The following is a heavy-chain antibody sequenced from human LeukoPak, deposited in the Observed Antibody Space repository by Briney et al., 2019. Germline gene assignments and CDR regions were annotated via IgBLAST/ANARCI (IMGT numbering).Heavy chain of an antibody. Sequence: PSETLSLTCTVSGGSISNSYWSWIRQPPGKGLEWIGYIYYTGDSNYNPSLKSRVAISLDTSKNQLSLNLRSVTAADTAVYYCARHEFVSPFDSWGQGTLVTVSS. CDR3: ARHEFVSPFDS. J-gene: IGHJ4*02. CDR2: IYYTGDS. V-gene: IGHV4-59*08. D-gene: IGHD3-10*01. CDR1: GGSISNSY.